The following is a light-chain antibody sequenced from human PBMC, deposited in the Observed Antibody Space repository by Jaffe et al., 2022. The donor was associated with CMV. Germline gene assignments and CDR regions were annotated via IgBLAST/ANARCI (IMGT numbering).Light chain of an antibody. CDR1: TIGNRG. V-gene: IGLV3-21*04. CDR3: QVWDNNSDHSVI. CDR2: YDS. Sequence: SFVLTQPPSLSVAPGQTARISCGGDTIGNRGVHWYQQKPGQAPLLVIFYDSDRPSGIPDRFSGSNSGNTATLTISRVEAGDEGDYYCQVWDNNSDHSVIFGGGTKLIVL. J-gene: IGLJ2*01.